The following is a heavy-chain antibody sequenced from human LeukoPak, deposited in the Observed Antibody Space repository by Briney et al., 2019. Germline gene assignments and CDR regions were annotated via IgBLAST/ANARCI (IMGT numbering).Heavy chain of an antibody. CDR2: ISGSGGST. Sequence: PGGSLRLSCAASGFTFSSYAMSWVRQAPGEGLEWVSAISGSGGSTYYADSVKGRFTISRDNSKNTLYLQMNSLRAEDTAVYYCAKDQDYGGNLFDYWGQGTLVTVSS. V-gene: IGHV3-23*01. CDR1: GFTFSSYA. CDR3: AKDQDYGGNLFDY. D-gene: IGHD4-23*01. J-gene: IGHJ4*02.